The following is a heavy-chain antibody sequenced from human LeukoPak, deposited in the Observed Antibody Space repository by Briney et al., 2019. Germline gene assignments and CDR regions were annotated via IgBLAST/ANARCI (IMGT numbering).Heavy chain of an antibody. V-gene: IGHV3-23*01. CDR1: GFTFSSNY. Sequence: PGGSLRLSCAASGFTFSSNYMSWVRQAPGKGLEWVSAISGSGGSTYYADSVKGRFTISRDNSKNTLYLQMNSLRAEDTAVYYCAIHSSPFDYWGQGTLVTVSS. CDR2: ISGSGGST. J-gene: IGHJ4*02. CDR3: AIHSSPFDY. D-gene: IGHD1-26*01.